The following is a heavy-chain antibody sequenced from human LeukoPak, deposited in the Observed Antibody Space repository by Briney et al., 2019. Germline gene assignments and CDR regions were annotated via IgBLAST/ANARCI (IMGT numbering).Heavy chain of an antibody. CDR2: INPSGGST. D-gene: IGHD2-15*01. J-gene: IGHJ4*02. CDR3: ARGRIVVVAAHFDY. CDR1: GYTFTSYG. V-gene: IGHV1-46*01. Sequence: ASVNVSCKASGYTFTSYGISWVRQAPGQGLEWMGIINPSGGSTSYAQKFQGRVTMTRDTSTSTVYMELSSLRSEDTAVYYCARGRIVVVAAHFDYWGQGTLVTVSS.